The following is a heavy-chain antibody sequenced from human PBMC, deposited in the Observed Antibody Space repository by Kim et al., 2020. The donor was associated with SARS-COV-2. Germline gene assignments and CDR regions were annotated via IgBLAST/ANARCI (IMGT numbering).Heavy chain of an antibody. D-gene: IGHD3-10*01. J-gene: IGHJ6*01. CDR2: ITSNGYYI. Sequence: GGSLRLSCAASGFTFKNYGFNWVRQAPGKGLEWVSFITSNGYYIYYGDSVRGRVTMSRDNAKNAVYLQMNSLRAEDTAVYYCARLEGVSGLGYGMDVWGQGTTVTVSS. V-gene: IGHV3-21*01. CDR1: GFTFKNYG. CDR3: ARLEGVSGLGYGMDV.